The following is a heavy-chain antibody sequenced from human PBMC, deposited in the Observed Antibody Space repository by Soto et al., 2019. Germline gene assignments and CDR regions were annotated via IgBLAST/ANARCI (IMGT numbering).Heavy chain of an antibody. Sequence: GGSLRLSCAASEFTFSSYWMHWVRQAPGKGLVWVSRINSDESSTNYADSVKGRFTISRDNAKNTLYLQMDSLRAEDTAVYYWARATLSSGWFDYWGQGTLVTVSS. CDR1: EFTFSSYW. V-gene: IGHV3-74*01. CDR2: INSDESST. D-gene: IGHD6-19*01. J-gene: IGHJ4*02. CDR3: ARATLSSGWFDY.